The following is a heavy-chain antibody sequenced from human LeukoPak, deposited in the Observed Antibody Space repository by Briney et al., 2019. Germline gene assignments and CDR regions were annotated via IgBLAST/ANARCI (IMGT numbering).Heavy chain of an antibody. Sequence: GGSLRLSCAASGFTFSSYWMSCVRPARGKGLEWVANIKQDGSEKYYVDSVKGRFTISRDNAKNSLYLQMNSLRAEDTAVYYCARRTYCGGDCYYEDYWGQGTLVTVSS. CDR1: GFTFSSYW. CDR2: IKQDGSEK. V-gene: IGHV3-7*03. D-gene: IGHD2-21*02. J-gene: IGHJ4*02. CDR3: ARRTYCGGDCYYEDY.